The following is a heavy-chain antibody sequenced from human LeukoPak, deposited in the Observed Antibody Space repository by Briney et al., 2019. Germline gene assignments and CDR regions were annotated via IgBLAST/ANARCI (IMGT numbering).Heavy chain of an antibody. CDR1: GFTFSNAW. Sequence: GGSLRLSCAASGFTFSNAWMSWVRQAPGKGLEWVVRIKSKTDGETTDYAAPVKGRFTISRDDSKNTLYLQMNSLKTEDTAVYYCTRLRITMIAADYWGQGTLVTVSS. D-gene: IGHD3-22*01. J-gene: IGHJ4*02. CDR3: TRLRITMIAADY. V-gene: IGHV3-15*01. CDR2: IKSKTDGETT.